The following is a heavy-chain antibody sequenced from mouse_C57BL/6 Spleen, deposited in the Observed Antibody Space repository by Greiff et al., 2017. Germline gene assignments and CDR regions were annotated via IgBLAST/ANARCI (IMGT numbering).Heavy chain of an antibody. CDR3: ARPDYGSSLVAY. D-gene: IGHD1-1*01. CDR1: GFTFSSYA. Sequence: EVNVVESGGGLVKPGGSLKLSCAASGFTFSSYAMSWVRQTPEKRLEWVATISDGGSYTYYPDNVKGRFTISRDNAKNNLYLQMSHLKSEDTAMYYCARPDYGSSLVAYWGQGTLVTVSA. CDR2: ISDGGSYT. J-gene: IGHJ3*01. V-gene: IGHV5-4*03.